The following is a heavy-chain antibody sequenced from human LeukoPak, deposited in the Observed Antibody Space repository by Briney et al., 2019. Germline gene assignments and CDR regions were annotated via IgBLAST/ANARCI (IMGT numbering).Heavy chain of an antibody. D-gene: IGHD6-13*01. CDR3: ARGKYSSSWYGVFDY. Sequence: GGSLRLSCAASGFTFSSYSMNWVRQAPGKGLESVSSISSSSSYIYYADSVKGRFTISRDNAKNSLYLQMNSLRAEDTALYDCARGKYSSSWYGVFDYWGQGTLVTVSS. CDR2: ISSSSSYI. J-gene: IGHJ4*02. V-gene: IGHV3-21*04. CDR1: GFTFSSYS.